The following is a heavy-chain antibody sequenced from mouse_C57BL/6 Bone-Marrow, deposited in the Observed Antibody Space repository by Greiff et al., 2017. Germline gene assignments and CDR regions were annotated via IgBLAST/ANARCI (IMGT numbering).Heavy chain of an antibody. CDR2: IDPEDGDT. CDR3: ARKDDSSPYWNCNV. D-gene: IGHD1-1*01. Sequence: EVKLVESGAELVKPGASVKFSCTASGFNIQDYYMNWVKQRTEQGLEWIGRIDPEDGDTKYAPKFQGKATLTADTSSNTAYLQLSSLTSEDTVVYYGARKDDSSPYWNCNVWGTGTTVTVSS. V-gene: IGHV14-2*01. J-gene: IGHJ1*03. CDR1: GFNIQDYY.